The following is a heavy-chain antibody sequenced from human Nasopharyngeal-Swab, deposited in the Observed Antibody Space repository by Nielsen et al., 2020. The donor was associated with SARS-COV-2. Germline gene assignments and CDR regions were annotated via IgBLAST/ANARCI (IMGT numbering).Heavy chain of an antibody. CDR2: IYSGGST. J-gene: IGHJ4*02. CDR1: GFTVSSNY. Sequence: GRSLRLSCAASGFTVSSNYMSWVRQAPGKGLEWVSVIYSGGSTYYADSVKGRSTISRDNSKNTLYLQMNSLRAEDTAVYYCARGGGDDYVWGSYNYYFDYWGQGTLVTVSS. V-gene: IGHV3-53*01. CDR3: ARGGGDDYVWGSYNYYFDY. D-gene: IGHD3-16*01.